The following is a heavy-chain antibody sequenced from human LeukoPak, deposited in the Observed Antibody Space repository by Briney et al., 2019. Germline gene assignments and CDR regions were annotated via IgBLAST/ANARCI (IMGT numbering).Heavy chain of an antibody. CDR1: GFTFSNYW. CDR2: INSDGSTT. J-gene: IGHJ4*02. CDR3: ARESWGGLDY. V-gene: IGHV3-74*01. Sequence: PGGSLRLSCAASGFTFSNYWMHWVRQAPGGGLMWLSRINSDGSTTTYAGSVKGRFTISRDNAKKTLYLQMNTLRAEDTAVYYCARESWGGLDYWGQGTLVIVSS. D-gene: IGHD3-16*01.